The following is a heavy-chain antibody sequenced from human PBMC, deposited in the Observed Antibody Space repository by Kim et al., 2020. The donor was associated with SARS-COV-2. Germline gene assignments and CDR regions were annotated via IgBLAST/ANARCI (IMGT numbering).Heavy chain of an antibody. J-gene: IGHJ4*02. CDR3: ASEVVVVGVMGGDY. CDR2: ISYDGSNK. CDR1: GFTFSNSG. Sequence: GGSLRLSCAASGFTFSNSGMHWVRQAPGKGLEWVAVISYDGSNKYYADSVKGRFTISRDNSKNTLYLQMNSLRAEDTAVYYCASEVVVVGVMGGDYWGQGTLVTVSS. D-gene: IGHD2-2*01. V-gene: IGHV3-30*03.